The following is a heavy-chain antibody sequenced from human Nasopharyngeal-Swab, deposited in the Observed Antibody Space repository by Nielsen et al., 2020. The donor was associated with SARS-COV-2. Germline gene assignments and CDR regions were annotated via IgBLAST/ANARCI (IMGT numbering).Heavy chain of an antibody. CDR1: GGSISSGGYY. V-gene: IGHV4-31*03. J-gene: IGHJ4*02. CDR2: IYYSGST. Sequence: SETLSLTCTVSGGSISSGGYYWSWIRQHPGKGLEWIGYIYYSGSTYYNPSFKSRVSISVDTSKNQFSLKLSSVTAADTAVYYCARLYYYDSSGYFFKPPSYYFDYWGQGTLVTVSS. CDR3: ARLYYYDSSGYFFKPPSYYFDY. D-gene: IGHD3-22*01.